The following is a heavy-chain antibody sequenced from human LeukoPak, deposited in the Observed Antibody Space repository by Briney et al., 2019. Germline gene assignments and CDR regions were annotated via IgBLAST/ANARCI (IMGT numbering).Heavy chain of an antibody. CDR1: AFTYSSYA. D-gene: IGHD4-17*01. CDR2: ISYDGSNE. J-gene: IGHJ4*02. CDR3: ARATTVTPHYFDY. V-gene: IGHV3-30*04. Sequence: GGSLRLSCAASAFTYSSYAMHWVRQAPGKGLEWVAIISYDGSNEYYADSVKGRFTISRDNSKNTLYLQMNSLRAEDTAVYYCARATTVTPHYFDYWGQGTLVTVSS.